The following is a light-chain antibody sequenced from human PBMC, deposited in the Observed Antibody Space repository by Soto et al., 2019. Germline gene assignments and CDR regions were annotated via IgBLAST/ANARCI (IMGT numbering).Light chain of an antibody. CDR3: QQYFTYPHT. V-gene: IGKV1-16*02. CDR1: QVINNF. J-gene: IGKJ2*01. Sequence: DIQMTQSTSSLSASVGERVTITCRASQVINNFVAWFQQRSGRPPKPLIYAASVLQSGVSSKFSGSGSGTDFTLTIISLQPEDSATYYCQQYFTYPHTFGQGTTLEIK. CDR2: AAS.